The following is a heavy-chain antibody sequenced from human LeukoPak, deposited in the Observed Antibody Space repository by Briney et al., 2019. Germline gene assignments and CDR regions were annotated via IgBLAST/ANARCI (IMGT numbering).Heavy chain of an antibody. CDR1: GGSIGSSSYY. V-gene: IGHV4-39*01. CDR3: GRTGYHYDSSGYHRAEYFQH. Sequence: SETLSLTCTVSGGSIGSSSYYWGWIRQSPGKGLDWIGNIYYSGSAYYNPSLKSRVTISVDTSKNQFSLKLRSVTAADTAVYYCGRTGYHYDSSGYHRAEYFQHWGQGTLVTVSS. D-gene: IGHD3-22*01. J-gene: IGHJ1*01. CDR2: IYYSGSA.